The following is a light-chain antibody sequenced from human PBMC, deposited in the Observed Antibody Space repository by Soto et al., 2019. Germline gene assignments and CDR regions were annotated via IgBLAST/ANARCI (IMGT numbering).Light chain of an antibody. Sequence: QSALTQPASVSGSPGQSITISCTETSSDVGGYNYVSWYQQHPGKAPKLMIYEVSNRPSGVSNRFSGSKSGNTASLTISGLQAEDEADYYCSSYITGTTLGVLFGGGTKVTVL. CDR1: SSDVGGYNY. J-gene: IGLJ2*01. CDR2: EVS. CDR3: SSYITGTTLGVL. V-gene: IGLV2-14*01.